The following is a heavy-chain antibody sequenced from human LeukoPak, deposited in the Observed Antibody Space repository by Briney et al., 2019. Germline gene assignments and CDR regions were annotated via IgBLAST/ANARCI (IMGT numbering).Heavy chain of an antibody. CDR2: ISSSSSTI. J-gene: IGHJ3*02. V-gene: IGHV3-48*04. Sequence: GGSLRLSCAASGFTFSSYSMNWVRQAPGKGLEWVSYISSSSSTIYYADSVTGRFTISRDNAKNTLYLQMNSLRAEDTAVYYCARKGNAFDIWGQGTMVTVSS. CDR3: ARKGNAFDI. CDR1: GFTFSSYS.